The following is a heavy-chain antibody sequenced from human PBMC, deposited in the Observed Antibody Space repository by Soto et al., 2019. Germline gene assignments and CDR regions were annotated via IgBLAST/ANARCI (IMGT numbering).Heavy chain of an antibody. D-gene: IGHD3-16*02. CDR3: ARHQLQYDNVWRTYRYRGGIDW. CDR1: GGSISSSSYY. V-gene: IGHV4-39*01. Sequence: PSETLSLTCSVSGGSISSSSYYWGWIRQPPGKGLQWIGSLSYSGSTFYNPSLKSRVTISVDTSKNQFSLKLSSVTAADTAVYYCARHQLQYDNVWRTYRYRGGIDWWGQGTLVTVSS. J-gene: IGHJ4*02. CDR2: LSYSGST.